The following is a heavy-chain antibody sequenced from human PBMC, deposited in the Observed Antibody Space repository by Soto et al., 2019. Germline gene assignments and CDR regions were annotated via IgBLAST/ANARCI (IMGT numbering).Heavy chain of an antibody. V-gene: IGHV1-69*12. Sequence: QVQLVQSGAEVKKPGSSVKVSCKASGGTFSSYAISWVRQAPGQGLEWMGGIIPIFGTANYAQKFQGRVTITADXXTXTXXMELSSLRSEDTAVYYCASMLGYRSGGSCYGWFDPWGQGTLVTVSS. D-gene: IGHD2-15*01. CDR3: ASMLGYRSGGSCYGWFDP. CDR2: IIPIFGTA. CDR1: GGTFSSYA. J-gene: IGHJ5*02.